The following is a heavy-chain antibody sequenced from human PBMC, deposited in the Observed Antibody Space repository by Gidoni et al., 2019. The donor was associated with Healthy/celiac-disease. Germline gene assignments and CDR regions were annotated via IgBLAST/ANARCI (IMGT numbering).Heavy chain of an antibody. D-gene: IGHD4-4*01. V-gene: IGHV3-48*03. Sequence: EVQLVESGGGLVQPGGSLRLSCAASGFPFSSYEMNWVRQAPGKGREWVSYISSSGSTIYYADSVKGRFTISRDNAKNSLYLQMNSLRAEDTAVYYCARTHDYKNTTPDYWGQGTLVTVSS. CDR3: ARTHDYKNTTPDY. CDR2: ISSSGSTI. J-gene: IGHJ4*02. CDR1: GFPFSSYE.